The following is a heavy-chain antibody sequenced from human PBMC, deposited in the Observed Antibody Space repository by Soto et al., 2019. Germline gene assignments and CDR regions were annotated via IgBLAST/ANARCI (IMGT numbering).Heavy chain of an antibody. J-gene: IGHJ3*02. V-gene: IGHV1-18*01. Sequence: ASVKVSCKASGYTFTSYGISWVRQAPGQGLEWMGWISAYNGNTNYAQKLQGRVTMTTDTSTSTAYMELRSLRSDDTAVYYCARAGYCSGGSCYSGLEAFGIWGQGTMVTVSS. CDR3: ARAGYCSGGSCYSGLEAFGI. D-gene: IGHD2-15*01. CDR1: GYTFTSYG. CDR2: ISAYNGNT.